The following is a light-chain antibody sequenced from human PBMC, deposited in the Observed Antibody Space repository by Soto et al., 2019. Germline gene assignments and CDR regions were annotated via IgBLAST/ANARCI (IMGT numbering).Light chain of an antibody. CDR1: QSISTW. Sequence: DIQMTQSPSTLSASVGDSVTITCRASQSISTWLAWFQQKPGKAPKFLIYRASSLESGIPSRFSGSGSGTEFTLTISSLQPKDFATYYCLQDYSYPRTFGQGTKVDIK. J-gene: IGKJ1*01. CDR3: LQDYSYPRT. V-gene: IGKV1-5*03. CDR2: RAS.